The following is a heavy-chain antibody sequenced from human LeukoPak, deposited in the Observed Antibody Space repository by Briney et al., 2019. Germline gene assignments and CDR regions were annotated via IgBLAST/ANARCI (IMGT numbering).Heavy chain of an antibody. D-gene: IGHD3-22*01. V-gene: IGHV4-34*01. J-gene: IGHJ4*02. Sequence: PSETLSLTCAVYGGSFSGYYWSWIRQPPGKGLEWIGEINHSGSTNYNPSLKSRVTISVDTSKNQFSLKLSSVTAADTAVYYCARGIGTYYYDSSGYSTQWYFDYWGQGTLVTVSS. CDR3: ARGIGTYYYDSSGYSTQWYFDY. CDR1: GGSFSGYY. CDR2: INHSGST.